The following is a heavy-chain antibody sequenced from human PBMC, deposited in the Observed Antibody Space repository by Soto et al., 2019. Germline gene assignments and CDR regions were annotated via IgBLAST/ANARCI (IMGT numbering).Heavy chain of an antibody. V-gene: IGHV4-59*01. CDR2: FYYTGSA. CDR3: ERALLRMPREYSFEMDV. CDR1: GGSISSYY. Sequence: PSETLSLPCTVSGGSISSYYWTWIRQPPGKGLEWIASFYYTGSADYNPSLKSRITVSVASSRTQFSLRLRSVTATESAVYYCERALLRMPREYSFEMDVWGQGATVTFSS. D-gene: IGHD2-21*01. J-gene: IGHJ6*02.